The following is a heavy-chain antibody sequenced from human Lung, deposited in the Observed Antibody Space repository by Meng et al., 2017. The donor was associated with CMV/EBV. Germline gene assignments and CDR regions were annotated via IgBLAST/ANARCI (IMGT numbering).Heavy chain of an antibody. D-gene: IGHD2-15*01. CDR3: AKTHLGGSDAFDM. V-gene: IGHV3-53*01. J-gene: IGHJ3*02. CDR1: GVTVSSSY. CDR2: IYSAGST. Sequence: GGSLRLXXAVSGVTVSSSYMTWVRQAPGKGLEWVSVIYSAGSTSYADSVKGRFTISRDNSKNTLHLQMNSLRAEDTAVYYCAKTHLGGSDAFDMWGQGTMVTVSS.